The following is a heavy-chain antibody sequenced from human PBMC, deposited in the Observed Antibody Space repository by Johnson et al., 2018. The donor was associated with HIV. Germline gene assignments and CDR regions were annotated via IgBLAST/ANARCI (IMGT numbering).Heavy chain of an antibody. CDR3: AREGIAAPDR. D-gene: IGHD6-13*01. V-gene: IGHV3-66*01. CDR2: IYSGGSI. J-gene: IGHJ3*01. Sequence: VQLVESGGGLVQPGGSLRLSCAASGFTVSSNYMSWVRQAPGKGLEWVSVIYSGGSIYYADSVKGRFSISRDNSKNTLYLQMNSLRVEDTAVYYCAREGIAAPDRWGQGTMVTVAS. CDR1: GFTVSSNY.